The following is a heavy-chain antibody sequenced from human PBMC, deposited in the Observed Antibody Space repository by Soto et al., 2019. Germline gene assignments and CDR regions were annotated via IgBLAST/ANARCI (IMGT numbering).Heavy chain of an antibody. J-gene: IGHJ4*02. CDR2: IYYSGST. V-gene: IGHV4-61*01. D-gene: IGHD3-3*01. CDR3: ASNRPNKYYDFWSGYLENYFDY. CDR1: GGSVSSGSYY. Sequence: SETLSLTCTVSGGSVSSGSYYWSWIRQPPGKGLEWIGYIYYSGSTNYNPSLKSRVTISVDTSKNQFSLKLSSVTAADTAVYYCASNRPNKYYDFWSGYLENYFDYWGQGTLVTSPQ.